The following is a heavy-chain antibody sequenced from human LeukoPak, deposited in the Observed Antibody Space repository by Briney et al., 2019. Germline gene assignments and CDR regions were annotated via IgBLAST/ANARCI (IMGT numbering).Heavy chain of an antibody. Sequence: ASVKVSCKASGYTFTNYGISWVRQAPGQGLEWMGWISTFSDNTNYAQKFQGRVTMTRDTSISTAYMELSRLRSDDTAVYYCARGTTVTTGELDYWGQGTLVTVSS. CDR3: ARGTTVTTGELDY. V-gene: IGHV1-18*01. D-gene: IGHD4-17*01. CDR1: GYTFTNYG. CDR2: ISTFSDNT. J-gene: IGHJ4*02.